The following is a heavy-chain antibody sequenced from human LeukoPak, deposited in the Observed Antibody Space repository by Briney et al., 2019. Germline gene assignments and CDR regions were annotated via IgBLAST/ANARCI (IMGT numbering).Heavy chain of an antibody. CDR3: ARATTVVRGLFDP. V-gene: IGHV4-34*01. CDR1: GGSFSGYD. D-gene: IGHD4-23*01. Sequence: SETLSLTCAVYGGSFSGYDWSWIRQPPGKGLEWIGEVNDSGRSNYNPSLKSRVTISVDTSKNQFSLKLSSVTAADTAVYYCARATTVVRGLFDPWGQGTLVTVSS. CDR2: VNDSGRS. J-gene: IGHJ5*02.